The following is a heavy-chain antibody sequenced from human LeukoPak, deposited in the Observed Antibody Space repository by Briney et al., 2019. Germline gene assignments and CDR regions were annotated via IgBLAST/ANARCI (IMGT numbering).Heavy chain of an antibody. J-gene: IGHJ6*02. Sequence: AASVKVSCKASGGTFSSYAISWVRQAPGQGLEWMGGIIPIFGTANYAQKFQGRVTITADKSTSTAYMELSSLRSEDTAVYYCAREPGGGYSYGNYYYYGMDVWGQGTTVTVSS. D-gene: IGHD5-18*01. V-gene: IGHV1-69*06. CDR3: AREPGGGYSYGNYYYYGMDV. CDR1: GGTFSSYA. CDR2: IIPIFGTA.